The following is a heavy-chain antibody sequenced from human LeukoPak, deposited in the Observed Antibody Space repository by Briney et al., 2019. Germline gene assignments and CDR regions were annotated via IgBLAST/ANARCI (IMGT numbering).Heavy chain of an antibody. CDR3: ARDHRDGYNDY. J-gene: IGHJ4*02. D-gene: IGHD5-24*01. CDR2: ISWNSGSI. Sequence: GRSLRLSCAASGFTFDDYAMHWVRQAPGKGLEWVSGISWNSGSIGYADSVKGRFTISRDNAKNTLYLQMNSLRAEDTAVYYCARDHRDGYNDYWGQGTLVTVSS. CDR1: GFTFDDYA. V-gene: IGHV3-9*01.